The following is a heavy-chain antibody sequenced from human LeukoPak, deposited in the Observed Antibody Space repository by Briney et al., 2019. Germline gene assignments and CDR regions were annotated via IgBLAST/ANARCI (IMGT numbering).Heavy chain of an antibody. D-gene: IGHD6-6*01. V-gene: IGHV4-34*01. CDR3: ARGRIAARRFYYYYMDV. CDR2: INHSGST. Sequence: SETLSLTCAVYGESFNNYYWTWIRQSPGKGLEWIGEINHSGSTNYNPSLKSRVTISVDTSKNQFSLKLSSVTAADTAVYYCARGRIAARRFYYYYMDVWGKGTTVTVSS. J-gene: IGHJ6*03. CDR1: GESFNNYY.